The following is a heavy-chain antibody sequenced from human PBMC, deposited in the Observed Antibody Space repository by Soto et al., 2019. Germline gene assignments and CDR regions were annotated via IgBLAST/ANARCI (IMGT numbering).Heavy chain of an antibody. CDR2: INAGNGNT. J-gene: IGHJ6*02. CDR3: ARAHLAAYYYYGMDV. Sequence: GASVKVSCKASGYTFTSYAMHWVRQAPGQRLEWMGWINAGNGNTKYSQKFQGRVTITRDTSASTAYMELSSLRSEDTAVYSCARAHLAAYYYYGMDVWGQGTTVTVSS. CDR1: GYTFTSYA. V-gene: IGHV1-3*01.